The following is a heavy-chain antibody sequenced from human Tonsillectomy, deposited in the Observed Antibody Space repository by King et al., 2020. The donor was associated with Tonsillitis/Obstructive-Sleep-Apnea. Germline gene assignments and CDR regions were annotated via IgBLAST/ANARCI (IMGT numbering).Heavy chain of an antibody. D-gene: IGHD2-2*01. CDR3: AHTKYQLLPPYYYYYMDV. CDR1: GFSLSTSGVG. CDR2: IYWDDDK. Sequence: ITLKESGPTLVKPTQTLTLTCTFSGFSLSTSGVGVGWIRQPPGKALEWLALIYWDDDKRYSPSLKSRPTITKDTSKNQVVLTMTNMDPVDTATYYCAHTKYQLLPPYYYYYMDVWGKGTTVTVSS. J-gene: IGHJ6*03. V-gene: IGHV2-5*02.